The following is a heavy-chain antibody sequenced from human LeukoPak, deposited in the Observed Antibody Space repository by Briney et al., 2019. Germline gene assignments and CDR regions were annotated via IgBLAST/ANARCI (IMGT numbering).Heavy chain of an antibody. Sequence: SGGSLRLSCAASGFTFSSYAMSWVRQAPGKGLEWVSAISGSGGSTYYADSVKGRFTISRDNSKNTLYLQVNSLRAEDAAVYYCAKALTGVVPAAMGYYYYGMDVWGQGTTVTVSS. D-gene: IGHD2-2*01. CDR2: ISGSGGST. CDR1: GFTFSSYA. CDR3: AKALTGVVPAAMGYYYYGMDV. J-gene: IGHJ6*02. V-gene: IGHV3-23*01.